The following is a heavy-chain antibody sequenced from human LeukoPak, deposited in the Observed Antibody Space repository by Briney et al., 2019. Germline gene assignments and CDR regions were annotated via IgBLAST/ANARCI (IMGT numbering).Heavy chain of an antibody. CDR2: INPNSGGT. J-gene: IGHJ4*02. CDR3: ARGQYYDSRRPFFDY. V-gene: IGHV1-2*02. CDR1: GYTFTGYY. D-gene: IGHD3-22*01. Sequence: ASVKVSCKASGYTFTGYYMHWVRQAPGQGLEWMGWINPNSGGTNYAQKFQGRVTMTRDTSISTAYMELSRLRSDDTAVYYCARGQYYDSRRPFFDYWGQGTLFTVS.